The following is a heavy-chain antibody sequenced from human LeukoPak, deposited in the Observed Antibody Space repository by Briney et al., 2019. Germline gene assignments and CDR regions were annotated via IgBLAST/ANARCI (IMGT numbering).Heavy chain of an antibody. V-gene: IGHV3-21*01. CDR2: ISPDSSYI. CDR3: ANNLYCASASCL. J-gene: IGHJ4*02. Sequence: PGGSLRLSCAASGFIFSDYTMNWVRQAPGKGMEWVSSISPDSSYIFYADSVKGPFTISRDNAKNSLYLQMNSLRVEDTATYYCANNLYCASASCLWGQGTLVSVSS. CDR1: GFIFSDYT. D-gene: IGHD2-2*01.